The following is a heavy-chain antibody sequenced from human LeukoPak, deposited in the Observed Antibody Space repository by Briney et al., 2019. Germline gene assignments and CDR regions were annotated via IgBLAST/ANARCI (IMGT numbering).Heavy chain of an antibody. Sequence: PGGSLRLSCVASGFTFDDYCMSWGRQAPGKGLEWVSGINCNDGRTGYADSVKGRFTISRDNAKKSLYLQMNSLRVEDTALYYCARGSPRSGSYYYYYYYLDVWGKGTTVTVSS. D-gene: IGHD1-26*01. CDR1: GFTFDDYC. CDR3: ARGSPRSGSYYYYYYYLDV. CDR2: INCNDGRT. J-gene: IGHJ6*03. V-gene: IGHV3-20*04.